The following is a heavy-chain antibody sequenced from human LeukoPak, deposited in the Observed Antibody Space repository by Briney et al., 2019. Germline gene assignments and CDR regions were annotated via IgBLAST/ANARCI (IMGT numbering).Heavy chain of an antibody. CDR2: ITPLFGTA. D-gene: IGHD3-3*01. Sequence: ASVKVSCKASGGTFSKYTISWVRQRPGQGLEWMGGITPLFGTANYAQRFQGRVTITADESTSTAYMELSSLRSEDTAVYYCARSVGDFWSGRLSWFDPWGQGTLVTVSS. J-gene: IGHJ5*02. CDR1: GGTFSKYT. V-gene: IGHV1-69*13. CDR3: ARSVGDFWSGRLSWFDP.